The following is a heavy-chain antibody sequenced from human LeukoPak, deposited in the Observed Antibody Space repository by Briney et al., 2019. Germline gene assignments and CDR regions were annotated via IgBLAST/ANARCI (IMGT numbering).Heavy chain of an antibody. CDR3: AILAGYDSSGYYYYYGMDV. CDR1: GYSFTNYW. D-gene: IGHD3-22*01. J-gene: IGHJ6*02. CDR2: IYPGDSDT. V-gene: IGHV5-51*01. Sequence: RGESLKISCKGSGYSFTNYWIAWVRQMPGKGLEWMGIIYPGDSDTRYSPSFQGQVTISADKSISTAYLQWSSLKASDTAMYYCAILAGYDSSGYYYYYGMDVWGQGTTVTVSS.